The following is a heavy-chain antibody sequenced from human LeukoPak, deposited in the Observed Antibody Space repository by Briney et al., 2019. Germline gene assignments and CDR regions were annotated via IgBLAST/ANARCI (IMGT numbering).Heavy chain of an antibody. Sequence: SETLSLTCTVSGDSISTYYWSWIRQPPGKGLEWIGYIYYSGSTNYNPSLKSRVTISVDTSKNQFSLKLSSVTAADTAVYYCATITMLRGVTIDYWGLGNLVTVSA. J-gene: IGHJ4*02. CDR2: IYYSGST. CDR3: ATITMLRGVTIDY. V-gene: IGHV4-59*08. D-gene: IGHD3-10*01. CDR1: GDSISTYY.